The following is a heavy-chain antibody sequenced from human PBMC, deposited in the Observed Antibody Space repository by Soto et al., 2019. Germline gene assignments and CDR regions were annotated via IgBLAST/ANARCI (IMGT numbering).Heavy chain of an antibody. V-gene: IGHV3-48*03. D-gene: IGHD5-12*01. CDR1: GFTFSSYE. Sequence: PGGSLRLSCAASGFTFSSYEMNCVRQAPGKGLEWVSYISSSGSTIYYADSVNGRFTISRDNAKNSLYLQMNSLRAEDTAVYYCARGLEMATIKWYYFEYWGQGTMVTVSS. CDR2: ISSSGSTI. J-gene: IGHJ4*02. CDR3: ARGLEMATIKWYYFEY.